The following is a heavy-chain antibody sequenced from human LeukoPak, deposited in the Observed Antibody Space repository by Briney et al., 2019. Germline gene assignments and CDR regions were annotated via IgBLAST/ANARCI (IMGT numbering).Heavy chain of an antibody. V-gene: IGHV1-2*02. CDR1: GYTFTSYY. CDR3: ARAPRSGSLSPTWFDP. J-gene: IGHJ5*02. Sequence: ASVKVSCKASGYTFTSYYMHWVRQAPGQGLEWMGWINPNSGGTNYAQKFQGRVTMTRDTSISTAYMELSRLRSDDTAVYYCARAPRSGSLSPTWFDPWGQGTLVTVSS. CDR2: INPNSGGT. D-gene: IGHD1-26*01.